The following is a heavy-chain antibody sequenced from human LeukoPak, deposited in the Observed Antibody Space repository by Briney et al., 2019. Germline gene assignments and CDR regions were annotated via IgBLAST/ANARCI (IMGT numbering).Heavy chain of an antibody. J-gene: IGHJ3*02. Sequence: PSETLSLTCTVPGGSLSSYYWSWIRQPAGKGLEWIGRIYTSESTNYNPSLKSRVTMSVDTSKNQFSLKLTSVPAADTAVYYCARASDSCRGGSCYPDAFDIWGQGTMVTVSS. D-gene: IGHD2-15*01. CDR3: ARASDSCRGGSCYPDAFDI. CDR1: GGSLSSYY. CDR2: IYTSEST. V-gene: IGHV4-4*07.